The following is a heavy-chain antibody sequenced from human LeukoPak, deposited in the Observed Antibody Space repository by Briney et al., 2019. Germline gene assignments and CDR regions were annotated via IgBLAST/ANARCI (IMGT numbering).Heavy chain of an antibody. V-gene: IGHV1-8*03. CDR2: LNPNSGNT. CDR3: ARAPFSGSYGRAFRYGFDY. J-gene: IGHJ4*02. CDR1: GYTFTSYD. D-gene: IGHD1-26*01. Sequence: ASVKVSCKASGYTFTSYDINWVRQATGQGLEWMGWLNPNSGNTGYAQKFQGRVTITRNTSISTAYMELSSLRSEDTAVYYCARAPFSGSYGRAFRYGFDYWGQGTLVTVSS.